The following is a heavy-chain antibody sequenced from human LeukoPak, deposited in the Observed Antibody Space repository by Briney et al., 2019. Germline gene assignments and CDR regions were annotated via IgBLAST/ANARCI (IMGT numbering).Heavy chain of an antibody. CDR3: ARGVEPLAANTLAY. D-gene: IGHD3-16*01. Sequence: GGSLRLSCAASGFTVITNDMTGVRQAPGKGLEWVSVLYSDGNTKYADSVQGRFTISRDNSKNTLYLEMNSLSPDDTAVYYCARGVEPLAANTLAYWGQGTLVTVSS. CDR1: GFTVITND. J-gene: IGHJ4*02. CDR2: LYSDGNT. V-gene: IGHV3-53*01.